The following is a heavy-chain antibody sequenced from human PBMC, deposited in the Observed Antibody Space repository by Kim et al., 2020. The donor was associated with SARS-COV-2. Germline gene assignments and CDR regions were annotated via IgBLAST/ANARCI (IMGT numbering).Heavy chain of an antibody. Sequence: GGSLRLSCAASGLTFSNYWMHWVRQTPGMGLMWVSRISRDGSDTRCADSVKGRFTISRDNAKNTVYLQMNSLRAEDTAVYYCTTELSRGHSWGQGTLVTVSS. CDR2: ISRDGSDT. CDR1: GLTFSNYW. CDR3: TTELSRGHS. V-gene: IGHV3-74*01. J-gene: IGHJ4*02. D-gene: IGHD3-10*01.